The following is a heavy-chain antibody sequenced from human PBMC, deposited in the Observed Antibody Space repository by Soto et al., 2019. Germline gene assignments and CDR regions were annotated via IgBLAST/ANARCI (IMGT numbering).Heavy chain of an antibody. J-gene: IGHJ4*02. Sequence: QVQLVESGGGVVQPGRSLRLSCAASGFTFSSYGMHWVRQAPGKGLEWVAVIWYDGSNKYYADSVKGRFTISRDNSKNTLYLQMNSLRAEDTAVYYCASDYDILTGYLTYYFDYWGQGTLVTVSS. CDR2: IWYDGSNK. CDR1: GFTFSSYG. CDR3: ASDYDILTGYLTYYFDY. D-gene: IGHD3-9*01. V-gene: IGHV3-33*01.